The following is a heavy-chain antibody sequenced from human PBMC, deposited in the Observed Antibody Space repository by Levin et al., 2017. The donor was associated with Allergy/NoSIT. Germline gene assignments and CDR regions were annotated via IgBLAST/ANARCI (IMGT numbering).Heavy chain of an antibody. V-gene: IGHV3-11*05. CDR1: GFTFSDYY. J-gene: IGHJ3*02. CDR2: ISSSSSYT. CDR3: ARDLSTRDAFDI. Sequence: GESLKISCAASGFTFSDYYMSWIRQAPGKGLEWVSYISSSSSYTNYADSVKGRFTISRDNAKNSLYLQMNSLRAEDTAVYYCARDLSTRDAFDIWGQGTMVTVSS.